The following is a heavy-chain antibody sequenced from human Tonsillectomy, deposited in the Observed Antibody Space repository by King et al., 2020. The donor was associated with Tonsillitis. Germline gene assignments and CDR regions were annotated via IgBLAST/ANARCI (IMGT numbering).Heavy chain of an antibody. J-gene: IGHJ4*02. CDR2: IGTAGDT. Sequence: VQLVESGGGLVQPGGSLRLSCAASGFTFSSYDMHWVRQATGKGLEWVSAIGTAGDTYYAGSVKGRFTTSRENAKNSLYFQMNSLRAEDAAVYYCARSYYSDFFDYWGQGTLVTVSS. D-gene: IGHD1-26*01. CDR3: ARSYYSDFFDY. V-gene: IGHV3-13*01. CDR1: GFTFSSYD.